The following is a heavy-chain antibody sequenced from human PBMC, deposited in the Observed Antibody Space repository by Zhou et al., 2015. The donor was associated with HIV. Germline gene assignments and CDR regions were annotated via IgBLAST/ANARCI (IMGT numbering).Heavy chain of an antibody. CDR3: AREGWGSWYLDL. CDR2: IIPISGTA. Sequence: QVELVQSGAEVKKPGSSVKVSCKASGGTFNNYAISWVRQAPGQGLEWMGAIIPISGTANYAQKFQGRVTITADRFTSTAYMELRSLRSEDTAAYYCAREGWGSWYLDLWGRGTLVSVSS. J-gene: IGHJ2*01. V-gene: IGHV1-69*06. CDR1: GGTFNNYA. D-gene: IGHD7-27*01.